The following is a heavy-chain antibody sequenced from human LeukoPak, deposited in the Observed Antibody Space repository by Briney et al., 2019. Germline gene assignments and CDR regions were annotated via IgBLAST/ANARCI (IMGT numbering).Heavy chain of an antibody. CDR3: ARRRQWLPRNYYYFDY. V-gene: IGHV4-34*01. D-gene: IGHD6-19*01. CDR2: INHSGST. Sequence: KPSETLSLTCAVYGGSFSGYYWSWIRQPPGKGLEWIGEINHSGSTNYNPSLKSRVTISVDTSKNQFSLKLSSVTAADTAVYYCARRRQWLPRNYYYFDYWGQGTLVTVSS. J-gene: IGHJ4*02. CDR1: GGSFSGYY.